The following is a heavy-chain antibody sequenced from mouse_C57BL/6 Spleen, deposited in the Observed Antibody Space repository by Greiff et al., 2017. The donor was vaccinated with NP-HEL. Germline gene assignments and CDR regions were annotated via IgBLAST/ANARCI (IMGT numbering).Heavy chain of an antibody. J-gene: IGHJ4*01. CDR3: ARWGLRVDAMDY. Sequence: QVQLQQPGAELVKPGASVKLSCKASGYTFTSYWMHGVKQRPGRGLEWIGRIDPNSGGTKYNEKFKSKATLTVDKPSSTAYMQLSSPTSEDSAGYYCARWGLRVDAMDYWGHGTSVTVSS. CDR1: GYTFTSYW. D-gene: IGHD2-4*01. CDR2: IDPNSGGT. V-gene: IGHV1-72*01.